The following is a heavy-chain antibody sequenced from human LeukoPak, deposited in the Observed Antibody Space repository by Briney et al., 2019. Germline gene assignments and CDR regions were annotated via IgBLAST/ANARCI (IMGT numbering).Heavy chain of an antibody. CDR3: ARDTRSLMDV. J-gene: IGHJ6*02. CDR2: FSGTSTLT. V-gene: IGHV3-21*01. Sequence: GGSLRLSCAASGFDFSHYGMSWVRQSPGKGLEWVSTFSGTSTLTYYADSVKGRFTISRDNAKSSLYLQMDSLRAEDTAVYYCARDTRSLMDVWGQGTTVTVSS. D-gene: IGHD3-16*02. CDR1: GFDFSHYG.